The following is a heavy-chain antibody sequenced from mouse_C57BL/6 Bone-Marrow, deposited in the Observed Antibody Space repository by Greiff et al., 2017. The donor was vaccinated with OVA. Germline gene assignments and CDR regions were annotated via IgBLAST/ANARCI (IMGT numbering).Heavy chain of an antibody. D-gene: IGHD2-3*01. J-gene: IGHJ3*01. CDR3: ARSGDGYYLTWFAY. V-gene: IGHV1-55*01. Sequence: VQLQQPGAELVKPGASVKMSCKASGYTFTSYWITWVKQRPGQGLEWIGDIYPGSGSTNYNEKFKSKATLTVDTSSSPAYMQLSSLTSEDSAVYYCARSGDGYYLTWFAYWGQGTLVTVSA. CDR2: IYPGSGST. CDR1: GYTFTSYW.